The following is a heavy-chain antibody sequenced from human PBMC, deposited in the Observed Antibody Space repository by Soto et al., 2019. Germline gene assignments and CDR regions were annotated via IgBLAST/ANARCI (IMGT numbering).Heavy chain of an antibody. D-gene: IGHD5-18*01. CDR3: ARGYDTALAPIF. CDR2: INHLTTT. Sequence: SVTLSLTCAVYGGSFSGYHWSWIRQTPGKGLEWIGEINHLTTTNYNPSLKSRVIISLDTPKNQFSLKLSSVTAADTAVYYCARGYDTALAPIFWGQGIQVTVSS. CDR1: GGSFSGYH. J-gene: IGHJ4*02. V-gene: IGHV4-34*01.